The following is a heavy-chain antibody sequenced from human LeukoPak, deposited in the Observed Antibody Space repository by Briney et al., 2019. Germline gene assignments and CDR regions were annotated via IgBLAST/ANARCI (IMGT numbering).Heavy chain of an antibody. CDR3: AKDKAEYCGGDCYSFDY. V-gene: IGHV3-9*01. D-gene: IGHD2-21*02. CDR1: GFTFDDYA. J-gene: IGHJ4*02. CDR2: ISWNSGSI. Sequence: GGSLRLSCAASGFTFDDYAMHWVRQAPGKGLEWVSGISWNSGSIGYADSVKGRFTISRDNAKNSLYLQMNSLRAEDTALYYCAKDKAEYCGGDCYSFDYWGQGTLVTVSS.